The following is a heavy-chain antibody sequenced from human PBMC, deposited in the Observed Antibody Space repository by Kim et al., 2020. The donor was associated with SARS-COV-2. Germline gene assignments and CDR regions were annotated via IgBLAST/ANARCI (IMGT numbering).Heavy chain of an antibody. V-gene: IGHV3-9*01. CDR1: GFSFDEYA. CDR3: TKDRYCSGGICTLDY. J-gene: IGHJ4*02. CDR2: ISSNGDNI. Sequence: GGSLRLSCAASGFSFDEYAMHWVRQGPGKGLEWVSCISSNGDNISYADSVKGRFTISRDNANNFLYLQMNSLRAEDTALYYCTKDRYCSGGICTLDYLGQGTLVTVSS. D-gene: IGHD2-15*01.